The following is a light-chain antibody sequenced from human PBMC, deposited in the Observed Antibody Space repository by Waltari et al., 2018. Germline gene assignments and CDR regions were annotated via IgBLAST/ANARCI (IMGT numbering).Light chain of an antibody. Sequence: EIVLTQSPATLSLSPGQRATLSCRASQSVSSYLAWYQHKPGQAPRLLIYDASNRATGIPARFSGSGSETGFTLTIWSLEPEDFAVYYCQQRSTWPWTFGQGTKVEIK. CDR1: QSVSSY. V-gene: IGKV3-11*01. CDR3: QQRSTWPWT. CDR2: DAS. J-gene: IGKJ1*01.